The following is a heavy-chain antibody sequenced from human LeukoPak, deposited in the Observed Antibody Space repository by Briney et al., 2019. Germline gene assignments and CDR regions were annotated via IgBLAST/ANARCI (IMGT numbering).Heavy chain of an antibody. J-gene: IGHJ6*03. Sequence: GGSLRLSCAASGFMFSSYSMQWVRQAPGKGLEFVAAISPSGDSRSHADDVQGRFPISRDNSNGALYLQMDSLRADDMGIYYCARELSYYYLDLWGKGTTVTVSS. V-gene: IGHV3-64*02. CDR2: ISPSGDSR. CDR1: GFMFSSYS. CDR3: ARELSYYYLDL.